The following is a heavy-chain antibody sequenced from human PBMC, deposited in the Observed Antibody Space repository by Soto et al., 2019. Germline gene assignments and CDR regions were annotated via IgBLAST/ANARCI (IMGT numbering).Heavy chain of an antibody. Sequence: EVQLLESGGGLVQPGGSLRLSCAASGFTCSGYDMNWVRQAPGKGLEWVSGISGSGGSTDYADSVKGRFTISRDNSKHTLYLQMNSLRADDTAVYYCAKDLIGANDAFDIWGQGTMVTVSS. D-gene: IGHD3-22*01. V-gene: IGHV3-23*01. CDR2: ISGSGGST. CDR3: AKDLIGANDAFDI. CDR1: GFTCSGYD. J-gene: IGHJ3*02.